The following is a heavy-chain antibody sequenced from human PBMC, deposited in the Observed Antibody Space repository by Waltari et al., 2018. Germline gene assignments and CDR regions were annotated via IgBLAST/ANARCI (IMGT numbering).Heavy chain of an antibody. CDR1: GFNFDDHG. D-gene: IGHD2-15*01. Sequence: EVQLVESGGGVRRPGGSLRLSCAASGFNFDDHGMRWVRQAPGKGLEWGSSINWNGGSTCYADSVRGRVTISRDNAKNSLYLQMNSLRADDTALYYCAREKLMGEYIDYWGQGTLVTVSS. CDR3: AREKLMGEYIDY. V-gene: IGHV3-20*04. CDR2: INWNGGST. J-gene: IGHJ4*02.